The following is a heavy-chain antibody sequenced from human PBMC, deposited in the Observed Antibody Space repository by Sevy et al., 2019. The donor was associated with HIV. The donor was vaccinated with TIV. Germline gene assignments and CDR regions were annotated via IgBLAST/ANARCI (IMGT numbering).Heavy chain of an antibody. V-gene: IGHV4-30-2*01. Sequence: SETLSLTCAVSGGSISSGGYSWSWIRQPPGKGLEWIGYIYHSGSTYYNPSLKSRVTISVDRSKNQCSLKLSSVTAADTAVYYCARKGRKTYDFWSGYSTDWFDPWGQGTLVTVSS. CDR3: ARKGRKTYDFWSGYSTDWFDP. CDR1: GGSISSGGYS. D-gene: IGHD3-3*01. CDR2: IYHSGST. J-gene: IGHJ5*02.